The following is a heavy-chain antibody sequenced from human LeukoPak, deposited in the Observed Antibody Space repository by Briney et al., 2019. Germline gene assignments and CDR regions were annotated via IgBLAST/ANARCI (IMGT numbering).Heavy chain of an antibody. D-gene: IGHD3-10*01. Sequence: ASVKVSCKASGYTFTSYGISWVRQAPGQGLEWIGWISAYNGNTNYAQKLQGRVTMTTDTSTSTAYMELRSLRSDDTAVYYCARDMNTMVRGARKVRAFDIWGQGTMVTVSS. V-gene: IGHV1-18*01. CDR3: ARDMNTMVRGARKVRAFDI. CDR1: GYTFTSYG. J-gene: IGHJ3*02. CDR2: ISAYNGNT.